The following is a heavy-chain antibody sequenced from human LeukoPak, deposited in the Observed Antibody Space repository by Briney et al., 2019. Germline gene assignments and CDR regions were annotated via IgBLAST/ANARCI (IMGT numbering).Heavy chain of an antibody. J-gene: IGHJ3*02. CDR3: ARGPGHCSSTSCRARRAFDI. Sequence: SETLSLTCAVYGGSFSGYYWSWIRQLPGEGLEWIGEINNSGSTNYNPSLKSRVTISVDTSKNQFSLKLSSVTAADTAVYYCARGPGHCSSTSCRARRAFDIWGQGTMVTVSS. D-gene: IGHD2-2*01. CDR1: GGSFSGYY. V-gene: IGHV4-34*01. CDR2: INNSGST.